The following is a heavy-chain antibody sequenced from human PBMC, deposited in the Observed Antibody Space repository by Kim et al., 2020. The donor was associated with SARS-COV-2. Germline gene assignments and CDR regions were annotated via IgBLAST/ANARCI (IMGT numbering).Heavy chain of an antibody. J-gene: IGHJ5*02. CDR2: IYSGGST. CDR3: ARVLPPNWFDP. CDR1: GFTVSSNY. Sequence: GGSLRLSCAASGFTVSSNYMSWVRQAPGKGLEWVSVIYSGGSTYYADSVKGRFTISRDNSKNTLYLQMNSLRAEDTAVYYCARVLPPNWFDPWGQGTLVTVSS. D-gene: IGHD3-10*01. V-gene: IGHV3-53*01.